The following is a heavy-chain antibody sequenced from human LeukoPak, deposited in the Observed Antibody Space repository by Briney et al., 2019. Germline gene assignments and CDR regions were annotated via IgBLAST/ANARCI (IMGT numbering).Heavy chain of an antibody. CDR3: AKYRTPFYFGAFDV. V-gene: IGHV3-23*01. D-gene: IGHD2/OR15-2a*01. CDR2: ISNRGDRT. CDR1: GFTFDNYA. Sequence: GGSLRLSCAASGFTFDNYAMSWVRQAPGKGLEWVSGISNRGDRTYYRDSVKGRFTISRDNSKNTLSVQMNSLRAEDTAVYYCAKYRTPFYFGAFDVWGLGTMVTVSS. J-gene: IGHJ3*01.